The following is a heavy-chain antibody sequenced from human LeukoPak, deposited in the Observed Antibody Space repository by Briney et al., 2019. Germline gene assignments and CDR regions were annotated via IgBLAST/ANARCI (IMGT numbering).Heavy chain of an antibody. CDR2: IYDDGST. Sequence: GGSLRLSCATSGFTVSNKYMTWVRQAPGKGLEWVSVIYDDGSTFYADSVRGRFTISRDNTKNTLYLQMNSLRAEDTAVCYCARVQDSGLFRWYWGQGTLVTVSS. J-gene: IGHJ4*02. D-gene: IGHD1-26*01. CDR3: ARVQDSGLFRWY. CDR1: GFTVSNKY. V-gene: IGHV3-66*01.